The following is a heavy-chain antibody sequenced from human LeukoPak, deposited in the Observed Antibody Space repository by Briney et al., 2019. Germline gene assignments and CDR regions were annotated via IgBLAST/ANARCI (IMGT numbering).Heavy chain of an antibody. CDR1: GYTFTGYY. D-gene: IGHD2-2*01. V-gene: IGHV1-2*02. CDR2: INPNSGGT. J-gene: IGHJ4*02. CDR3: ASIYCSSTSCLDYFDY. Sequence: GASVKVSCKASGYTFTGYYMHWVRQAPGQGLEWMGWINPNSGGTNYAQKFQGRVTMTRDTSISTAYMELSRLRSDDTAVYYCASIYCSSTSCLDYFDYWAREPWSPSPQ.